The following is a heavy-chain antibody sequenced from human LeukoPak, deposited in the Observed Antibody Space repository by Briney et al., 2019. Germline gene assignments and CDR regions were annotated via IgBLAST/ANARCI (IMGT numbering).Heavy chain of an antibody. CDR1: GFSFSNAW. V-gene: IGHV3-15*07. Sequence: GRSLRPACAPSGFSFSNAWTECARHPPRNGLGWVGRIRSSSDGGTIDYAAHVKVKFTLSRDDSKTALYLQMNSLQTEDTAVYYCATDFYDSTWGQGTLVTVSS. J-gene: IGHJ5*02. CDR3: ATDFYDST. CDR2: IRSSSDGGTI. D-gene: IGHD3-22*01.